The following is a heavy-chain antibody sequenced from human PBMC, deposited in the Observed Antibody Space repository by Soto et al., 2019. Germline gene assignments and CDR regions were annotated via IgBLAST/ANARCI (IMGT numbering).Heavy chain of an antibody. Sequence: QVQLVQSGAEVKKPGASVKVSCKASGFTFSAYYIYWVRQAPGQGLEWIGWINPNSGGTNNAQKFQGLVTMTRDTSTSTVYMELSALIPDDTAVYYCARSLLDEYSSSWRSAYYGMDVWGQGTTVTVSS. CDR1: GFTFSAYY. D-gene: IGHD6-13*01. CDR2: INPNSGGT. J-gene: IGHJ6*02. CDR3: ARSLLDEYSSSWRSAYYGMDV. V-gene: IGHV1-2*02.